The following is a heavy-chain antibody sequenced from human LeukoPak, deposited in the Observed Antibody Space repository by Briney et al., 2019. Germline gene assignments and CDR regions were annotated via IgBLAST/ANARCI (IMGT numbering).Heavy chain of an antibody. CDR1: AGFISSGIYY. D-gene: IGHD3-10*01. Sequence: PSETLSLTCSVPAGFISSGIYYWGWIRQPPGRGLEWIGSISHSGRTYYTPTLKSRVSMSVDTSKNQFSLRLTSATAAGTAVYFCARHQEGTGTYTLTYFDSWGQGTLVTVAS. J-gene: IGHJ4*02. V-gene: IGHV4-39*01. CDR2: ISHSGRT. CDR3: ARHQEGTGTYTLTYFDS.